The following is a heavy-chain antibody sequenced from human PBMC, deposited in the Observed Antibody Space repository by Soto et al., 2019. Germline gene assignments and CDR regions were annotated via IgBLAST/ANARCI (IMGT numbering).Heavy chain of an antibody. CDR2: TSYRSKWYN. J-gene: IGHJ5*02. CDR3: ARENTSMAYYKGFDP. V-gene: IGHV6-1*01. D-gene: IGHD5-18*01. Sequence: SQTLSLTCDISGDSVSSNSAAWNWIRQSPSRGLEWLGRTSYRSKWYNDYAVSVKSRITINPDTSKNQFSLQLNSVTPEDTAVYYCARENTSMAYYKGFDPWGQGTLVNVS. CDR1: GDSVSSNSAA.